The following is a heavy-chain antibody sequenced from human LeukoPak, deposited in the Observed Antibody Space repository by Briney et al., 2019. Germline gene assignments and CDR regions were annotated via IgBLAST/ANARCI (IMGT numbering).Heavy chain of an antibody. Sequence: ASETLSLTCAVYGGSFSGYYWSWIRQPPGKGLEWIGEINHSGSTNYNPSLKSRVTISVGTSKNQFSLKLSSVTAADTAVYYCARAIGTVPYYFDYWGQGTLVTVSS. V-gene: IGHV4-34*01. CDR1: GGSFSGYY. J-gene: IGHJ4*02. CDR2: INHSGST. D-gene: IGHD4-17*01. CDR3: ARAIGTVPYYFDY.